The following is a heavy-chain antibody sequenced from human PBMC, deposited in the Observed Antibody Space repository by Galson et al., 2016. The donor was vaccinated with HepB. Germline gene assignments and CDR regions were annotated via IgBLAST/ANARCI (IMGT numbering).Heavy chain of an antibody. J-gene: IGHJ4*02. CDR2: INPDGIGIRT. CDR1: GFSFSNYV. D-gene: IGHD1-1*01. CDR3: ARDLNWKLFDY. V-gene: IGHV3-74*01. Sequence: SLRLSCAAPGFSFSNYVMHWVRQAPGKGLVWVSRINPDGIGIRTLYADFVKGRFTISRDNAKNTLYLEMSSLRAEDTGVYYCARDLNWKLFDYWGQGSLVAVSS.